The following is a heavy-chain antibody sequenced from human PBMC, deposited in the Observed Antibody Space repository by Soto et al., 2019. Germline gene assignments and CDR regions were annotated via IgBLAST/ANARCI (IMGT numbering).Heavy chain of an antibody. CDR2: IYYSGST. D-gene: IGHD3-10*01. CDR3: ARLTMLRGAVGAFDI. Sequence: PSETLSLTCTVSGGSIRKGDYYWCWIRQPPGKGLEYIAYIYYSGSTYFNPSLKSRLAISVDTSNNQFSLKLSSVTAADTAVYYCARLTMLRGAVGAFDICGQRAMVT. J-gene: IGHJ3*02. CDR1: GGSIRKGDYY. V-gene: IGHV4-30-4*01.